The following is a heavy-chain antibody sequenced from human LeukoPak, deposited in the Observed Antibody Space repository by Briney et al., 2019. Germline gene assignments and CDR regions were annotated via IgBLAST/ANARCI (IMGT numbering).Heavy chain of an antibody. V-gene: IGHV1-3*01. CDR2: INAGNGDT. J-gene: IGHJ4*02. Sequence: ASVKVSCKASGYTFTIYAIHWVRQAPGQRLEWMGWINAGNGDTKYSQKFQGRVTFTKDTSANTAYMELSSLRSEDTAVYYCARDDWDDVEGAFDYWGQGTLVTVSS. CDR1: GYTFTIYA. D-gene: IGHD1-1*01. CDR3: ARDDWDDVEGAFDY.